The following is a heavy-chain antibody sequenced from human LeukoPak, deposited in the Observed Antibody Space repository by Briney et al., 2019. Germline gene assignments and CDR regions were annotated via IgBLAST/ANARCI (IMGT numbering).Heavy chain of an antibody. CDR1: GFTFSSYA. CDR2: ISGSGGST. D-gene: IGHD2-2*01. CDR3: AKQYCSSTSCYPNYYYYYMDV. J-gene: IGHJ6*03. V-gene: IGHV3-23*01. Sequence: PGGSLRLSCAASGFTFSSYAMSWVRQAPGKGLEWVSAISGSGGSTYYADSVKGRFTISRDNSENTLYLQMNSLRAEDTAVYYCAKQYCSSTSCYPNYYYYYMDVWGKGTTVTVSS.